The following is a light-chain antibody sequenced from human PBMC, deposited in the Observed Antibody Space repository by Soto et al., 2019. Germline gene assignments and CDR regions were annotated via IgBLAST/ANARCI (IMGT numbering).Light chain of an antibody. Sequence: EIVFTQSPATLSLSPGERATLSCRASQSVSRYLAWYQQKPGQAPRLLIYDASNRATGIPARFSGSGSGTDFTLTISSLEPEDFAVYYCQQRSNWPTFGQGTRLEIK. J-gene: IGKJ5*01. CDR2: DAS. CDR3: QQRSNWPT. V-gene: IGKV3-11*01. CDR1: QSVSRY.